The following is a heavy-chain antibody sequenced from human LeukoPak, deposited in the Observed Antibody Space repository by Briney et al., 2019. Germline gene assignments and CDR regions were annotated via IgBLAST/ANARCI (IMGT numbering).Heavy chain of an antibody. V-gene: IGHV4-30-2*01. CDR1: GGSISSGGYS. Sequence: SETLSLTCAVSGGSISSGGYSWSWIRQPPGKGLEWVGYIYHSGSTYYNPSLKSRVTISVDRSKNQFSLKLSSVTAADTAVYYCARSRDEYGDLGYWGQGTLVTVSS. J-gene: IGHJ4*02. CDR3: ARSRDEYGDLGY. CDR2: IYHSGST. D-gene: IGHD4-17*01.